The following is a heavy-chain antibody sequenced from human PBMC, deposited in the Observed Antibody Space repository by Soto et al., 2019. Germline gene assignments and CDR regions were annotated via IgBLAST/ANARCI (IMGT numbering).Heavy chain of an antibody. Sequence: PSETLSLTCAVYGGSFSGYYWSWIRQPPGKGLEWIGEINHSGSTNYNPSLKSRVTISVDTSKNQFSLKLSSVTAADTAVYYCARGESIAAAGTYNWFDPWGQGXLVTVYS. CDR1: GGSFSGYY. CDR2: INHSGST. J-gene: IGHJ5*02. V-gene: IGHV4-34*01. D-gene: IGHD6-13*01. CDR3: ARGESIAAAGTYNWFDP.